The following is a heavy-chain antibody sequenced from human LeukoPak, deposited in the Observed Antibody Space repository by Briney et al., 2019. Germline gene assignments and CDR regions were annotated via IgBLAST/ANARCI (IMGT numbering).Heavy chain of an antibody. Sequence: GGTLRLSCAASGFTFSSYGMSWVRQAPGKGLEWVSAISGSGGSTYYADSVKGRFTISRDNSKNTLYLQMNSLRAEDTAVYYCAKEETYCGGDCYSLDHDAFDIWGQGTMVTVSS. J-gene: IGHJ3*02. D-gene: IGHD2-21*02. CDR2: ISGSGGST. V-gene: IGHV3-23*01. CDR3: AKEETYCGGDCYSLDHDAFDI. CDR1: GFTFSSYG.